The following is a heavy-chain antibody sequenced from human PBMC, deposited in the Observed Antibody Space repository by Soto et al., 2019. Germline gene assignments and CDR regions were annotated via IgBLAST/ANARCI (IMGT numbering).Heavy chain of an antibody. V-gene: IGHV3-66*01. Sequence: EVQLVESGGGLVQPGGSLRLSCAASGFTVSSNYMSWVRQAPGKGLEWVSVIYSGGSTYYADSVKGRFTISRDNSKNTLYLQMNSLRAEDTDVYYCARAPAAEPYFDYWGQGTLVTVSS. CDR2: IYSGGST. J-gene: IGHJ4*02. D-gene: IGHD6-13*01. CDR3: ARAPAAEPYFDY. CDR1: GFTVSSNY.